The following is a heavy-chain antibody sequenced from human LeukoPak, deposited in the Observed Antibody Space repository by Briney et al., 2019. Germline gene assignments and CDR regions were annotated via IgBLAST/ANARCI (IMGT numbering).Heavy chain of an antibody. CDR3: ARAGYSSGWSNNDY. V-gene: IGHV1-18*01. J-gene: IGHJ4*02. CDR1: GYTFTSYG. Sequence: SSVKVSCKASGYTFTSYGIRGVRQARGQGLEWMGWISADNCNTNCAQNLQGRVTMTTDTTTSTAYMELRSLRSDDTAVYSGARAGYSSGWSNNDYWGQGTLVTVSS. CDR2: ISADNCNT. D-gene: IGHD6-19*01.